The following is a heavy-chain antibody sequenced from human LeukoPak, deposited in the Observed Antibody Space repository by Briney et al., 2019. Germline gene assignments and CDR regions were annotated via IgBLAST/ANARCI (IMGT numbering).Heavy chain of an antibody. J-gene: IGHJ4*02. D-gene: IGHD6-19*01. V-gene: IGHV3-23*01. CDR1: GFTFNRYG. Sequence: GGTLRLSCAASGFTFNRYGMSWVRQAPGKGLEWVSAISGSGGTTYYADSVKGRFTISRDNSKNTLYLQINSLRAEDTAVYYCAKDHLPGIVVADRDYWGQGTLVTVSS. CDR3: AKDHLPGIVVADRDY. CDR2: ISGSGGTT.